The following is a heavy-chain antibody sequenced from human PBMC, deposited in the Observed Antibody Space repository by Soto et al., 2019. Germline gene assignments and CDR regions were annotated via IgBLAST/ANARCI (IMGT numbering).Heavy chain of an antibody. CDR1: GYSFMTYG. D-gene: IGHD3-10*01. CDR3: GRIRLHWFAGPAY. CDR2: INPGSGET. V-gene: IGHV1-3*01. J-gene: IGHJ4*02. Sequence: QVQLVQSGAEVKKPGASVKVSCKASGYSFMTYGIQWVRQAPGQRLEWMGWINPGSGETKYSEKFQGRAAISRDTTASTVHMELSSLRSEDTAVYYCGRIRLHWFAGPAYWAQGTRVTVSS.